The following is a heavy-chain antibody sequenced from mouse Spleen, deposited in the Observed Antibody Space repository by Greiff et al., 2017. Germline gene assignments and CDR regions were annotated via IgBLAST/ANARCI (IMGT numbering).Heavy chain of an antibody. CDR3: ASLFITTVVAPMDY. CDR1: GFTFSSYA. J-gene: IGHJ4*01. V-gene: IGHV5-9-3*01. D-gene: IGHD1-1*01. Sequence: EVQRVESGGGLVKPGGSLKLSCAASGFTFSSYAMSWVRQTPEKRLEWVATISSGGSYTYYPDSVKGRFTISRDNAKNTLYLQMSSLRSEDTAMYYCASLFITTVVAPMDYWGQGTSVTVSS. CDR2: ISSGGSYT.